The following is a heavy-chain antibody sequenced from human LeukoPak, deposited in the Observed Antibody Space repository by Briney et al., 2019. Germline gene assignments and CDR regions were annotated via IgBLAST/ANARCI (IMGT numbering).Heavy chain of an antibody. D-gene: IGHD4-23*01. CDR1: GFTFSSYS. CDR3: ARDKAGGKDGFDY. CDR2: ISSSSSYI. V-gene: IGHV3-21*01. Sequence: MSGGSLRLSCAASGFTFSSYSMNWVRQAPGKGLEWVSSISSSSSYIYYADSVKGRFTISRDNAKNSLYLQMNSLRAEDTAVYYCARDKAGGKDGFDYWGQGTLVTVSS. J-gene: IGHJ4*02.